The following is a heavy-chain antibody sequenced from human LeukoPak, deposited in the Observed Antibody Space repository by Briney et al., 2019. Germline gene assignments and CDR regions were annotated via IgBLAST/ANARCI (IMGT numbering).Heavy chain of an antibody. CDR2: INPNSGGT. CDR1: GYTFTGYY. CDR3: ARGYTSAGGYGAFEI. J-gene: IGHJ3*02. D-gene: IGHD6-13*01. Sequence: ASVKVSCKASGYTFTGYYMHWVRQAPGQGLEWMGWINPNSGGTNYAQKFQGWVTMTRDTSISTAYMELSRLRSDDTAVYYCARGYTSAGGYGAFEIWGQGTMVTVSS. V-gene: IGHV1-2*04.